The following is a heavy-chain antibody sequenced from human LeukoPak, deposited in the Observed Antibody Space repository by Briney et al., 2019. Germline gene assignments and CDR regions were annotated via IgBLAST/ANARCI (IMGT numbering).Heavy chain of an antibody. Sequence: SQALSLTCTVPGGSISSGGYYWSWIRQHPGKGLEWIGYIYYSGSTYYNPSLRSRVTVSVDTSKNQFSLKLSSVTAADTAVYYCARASGSYYGNWFDPWGQGTLVTVSS. J-gene: IGHJ5*02. D-gene: IGHD1-26*01. CDR3: ARASGSYYGNWFDP. V-gene: IGHV4-31*03. CDR2: IYYSGST. CDR1: GGSISSGGYY.